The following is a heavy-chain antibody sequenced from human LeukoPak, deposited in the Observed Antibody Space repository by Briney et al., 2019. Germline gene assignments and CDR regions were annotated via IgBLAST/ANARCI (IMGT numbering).Heavy chain of an antibody. CDR1: GFTFSSYG. CDR3: AKGGSSWSEIDY. J-gene: IGHJ4*02. D-gene: IGHD6-13*01. CDR2: ISGSGGST. Sequence: GGSLRLSCAASGFTFSSYGMSWVRQAPGKGLEGVSAISGSGGSTYYADSVKGRFTISRDNSKNTLYLQMNSLRAEDTAVYYCAKGGSSWSEIDYWGQGTLVTVSS. V-gene: IGHV3-23*01.